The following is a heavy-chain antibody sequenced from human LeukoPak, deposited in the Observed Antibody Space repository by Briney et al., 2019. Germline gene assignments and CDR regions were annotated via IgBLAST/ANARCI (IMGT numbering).Heavy chain of an antibody. V-gene: IGHV4-34*01. J-gene: IGHJ6*03. D-gene: IGHD6-13*01. CDR2: IIHSGRT. CDR1: GGSSSGYN. CDR3: ARGSQDPSSWFHLYYYYYYMDV. Sequence: PSETLSLTCAVYGGSSSGYNWSWLRQPPGRRLGWVGEIIHSGRTNYTPSLKSRVTISVDTSKNQFSLKLSSVTAADTAVYYCARGSQDPSSWFHLYYYYYYMDVWGKGTTVTVSS.